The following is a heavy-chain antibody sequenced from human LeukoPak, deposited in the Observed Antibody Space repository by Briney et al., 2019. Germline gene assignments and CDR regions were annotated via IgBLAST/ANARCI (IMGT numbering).Heavy chain of an antibody. Sequence: GGSLRLSCAASGFTFSNYAMSWVRQAPGKGLEWVSGISGSGGSTYYADSVKGRFTISRDNSNNTLYLQMNSLRAEDTAVYYCARFDYGDYEGYFDYWGQGTLVTVST. J-gene: IGHJ4*02. CDR1: GFTFSNYA. V-gene: IGHV3-23*01. D-gene: IGHD4-17*01. CDR2: ISGSGGST. CDR3: ARFDYGDYEGYFDY.